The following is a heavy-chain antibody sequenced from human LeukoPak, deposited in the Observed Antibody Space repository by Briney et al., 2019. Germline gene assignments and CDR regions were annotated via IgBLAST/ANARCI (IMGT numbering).Heavy chain of an antibody. J-gene: IGHJ2*01. CDR2: IYHSGST. D-gene: IGHD3-22*01. V-gene: IGHV4-4*02. CDR3: ARQDYYDTGTWYFDL. Sequence: GSLRLSCAASGFTFSTYWMTWVRQPPGKGLEWIGEIYHSGSTKYNPSLKSRVTISMDKSKNQFSLKLSSVTAADTAVYYCARQDYYDTGTWYFDLWGRGTLVTVSS. CDR1: GFTFSTYW.